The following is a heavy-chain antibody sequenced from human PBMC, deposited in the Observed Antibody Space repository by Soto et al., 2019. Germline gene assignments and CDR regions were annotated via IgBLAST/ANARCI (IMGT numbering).Heavy chain of an antibody. J-gene: IGHJ3*01. Sequence: QVQLVQSGAEVRKPGSSVKVSCKASGGTFSTYTIYWVRQAPGQGLEWVGRIIPLFGTTKYAQNFQGRVTITAEESTSTAYMELSSLRAEDTAVYYCARRLDDRVDDAFDVWGEGTAVSVSA. CDR1: GGTFSTYT. CDR3: ARRLDDRVDDAFDV. V-gene: IGHV1-69*18. D-gene: IGHD6-25*01. CDR2: IIPLFGTT.